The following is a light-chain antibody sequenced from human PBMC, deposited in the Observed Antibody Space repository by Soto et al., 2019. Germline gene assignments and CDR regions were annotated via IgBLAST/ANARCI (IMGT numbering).Light chain of an antibody. CDR1: QSVSPW. CDR3: QQYHSYPYS. V-gene: IGKV1-5*03. CDR2: QAS. J-gene: IGKJ2*01. Sequence: DIHRTQSPSTLSVSVRDRVTITCRAIQSVSPWLSWYQQKPGKAPRLLIYQASTLESGVPSRFSGSGTGTEFTLTISSLQPDDFATYYCQQYHSYPYSFGQGTKLAI.